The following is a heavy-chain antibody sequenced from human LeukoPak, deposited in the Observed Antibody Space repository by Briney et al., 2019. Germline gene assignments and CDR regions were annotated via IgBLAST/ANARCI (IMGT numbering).Heavy chain of an antibody. J-gene: IGHJ5*02. Sequence: PGGSLRLSCAASGFTFDDYAMHWVRQAPGKGLEWVSGISWNSGSIGYADSVKGRFTISRDNAKNSLYLQMNSLRAEDTALYYCAKDIRHRPWFGELLYPWFDPWGQGTLVTVSS. CDR2: ISWNSGSI. V-gene: IGHV3-9*01. D-gene: IGHD3-10*01. CDR3: AKDIRHRPWFGELLYPWFDP. CDR1: GFTFDDYA.